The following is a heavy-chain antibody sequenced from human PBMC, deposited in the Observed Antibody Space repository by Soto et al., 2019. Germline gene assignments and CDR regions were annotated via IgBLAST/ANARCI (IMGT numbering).Heavy chain of an antibody. CDR2: IYYSGST. CDR3: ARRRSGSYYTPELFQH. CDR1: GGSISSYY. D-gene: IGHD1-26*01. V-gene: IGHV4-59*08. Sequence: SETLSLTCTVSGGSISSYYWSWIRQPPGKGLEWIGSIYYSGSTNYNPSLKSRVTISVDTSKNQFSLKLSSVTAADTAVYYCARRRSGSYYTPELFQHWGQGTLVTVSS. J-gene: IGHJ1*01.